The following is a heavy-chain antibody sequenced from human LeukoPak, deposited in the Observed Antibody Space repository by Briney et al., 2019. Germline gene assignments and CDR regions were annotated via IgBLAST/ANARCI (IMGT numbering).Heavy chain of an antibody. V-gene: IGHV4-39*01. D-gene: IGHD1-26*01. J-gene: IGHJ4*02. CDR1: GGSISSSSYY. CDR3: ARRPAGATTLDY. Sequence: SETLSLTCTVSGGSISSSSYYWGWIRQPPGKGLEWIGSIYYNGDTDYNPSLKSRVTISIDRSKNQFSLKLSSVTAADTAVYYCARRPAGATTLDYWGQGTLVTVSS. CDR2: IYYNGDT.